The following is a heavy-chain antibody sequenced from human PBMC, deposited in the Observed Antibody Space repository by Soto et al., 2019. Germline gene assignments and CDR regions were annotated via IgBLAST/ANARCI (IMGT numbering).Heavy chain of an antibody. CDR1: GFTFRSYA. CDR2: ISGSGIST. Sequence: QLGGSLRLSCAASGFTFRSYAMSWVRQAPGKGLEWVSGISGSGISTHYADSVKGRFTVSRDNSKNTLYLQMNSLRAEDTAVYNCAKEPVGPDWYFYLWGRGTLVTVSS. J-gene: IGHJ2*01. V-gene: IGHV3-23*01. CDR3: AKEPVGPDWYFYL.